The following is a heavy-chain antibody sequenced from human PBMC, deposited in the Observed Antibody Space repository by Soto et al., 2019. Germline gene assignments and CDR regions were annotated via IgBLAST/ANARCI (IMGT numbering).Heavy chain of an antibody. CDR1: GFTFDDYA. CDR3: SSVTIWSSSWYESFGYYYYGMDV. D-gene: IGHD6-13*01. CDR2: ISWNSGSI. J-gene: IGHJ6*02. Sequence: GGSLRLSCAASGFTFDDYAMHWVRQAPGKGLEWVSGISWNSGSIGYADSVKGRFTISRDNAKNSLYLQMNSLRAEDTALYYWSSVTIWSSSWYESFGYYYYGMDVWGQGTTVTVSS. V-gene: IGHV3-9*01.